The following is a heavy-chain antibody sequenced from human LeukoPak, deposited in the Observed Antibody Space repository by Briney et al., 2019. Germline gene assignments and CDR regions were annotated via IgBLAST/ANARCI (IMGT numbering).Heavy chain of an antibody. J-gene: IGHJ4*02. Sequence: GGSLRLSCAASGFTFDDYAMHWVRQAPGKGLEWVSGISWNSGSMGYADSVKGRSTISRDNAKNSLYLQMNSLRAEDTALYYCAKVRGGSSSRAYYFDYWGQGTLVTVSS. V-gene: IGHV3-9*01. CDR1: GFTFDDYA. CDR3: AKVRGGSSSRAYYFDY. D-gene: IGHD6-6*01. CDR2: ISWNSGSM.